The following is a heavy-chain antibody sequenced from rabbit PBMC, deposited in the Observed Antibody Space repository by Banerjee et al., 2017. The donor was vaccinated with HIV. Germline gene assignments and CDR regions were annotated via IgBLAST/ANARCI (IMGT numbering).Heavy chain of an antibody. CDR3: ARVSYASSSGYYPGYYFNL. V-gene: IGHV1S40*01. Sequence: QSLEESGGDLVKPGASLTLTCKASGIDFSSYYWMCWVRQAPGKGLEWIGCIVTGSGRTYYASWAKGRFTISKASSTTVTLQMTSLTAADTATYFCARVSYASSSGYYPGYYFNLWGPGTLVTVS. D-gene: IGHD1-1*01. CDR2: IVTGSGRT. CDR1: GIDFSSYYW. J-gene: IGHJ4*01.